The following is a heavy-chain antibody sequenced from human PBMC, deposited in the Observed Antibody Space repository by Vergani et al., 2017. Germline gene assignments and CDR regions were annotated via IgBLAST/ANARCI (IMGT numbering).Heavy chain of an antibody. CDR2: IIPIFGTT. Sequence: VQLVQSGPEMKRPGSSVKVSCKASGGTFSSNSISWVRQAPGQGLEWMGRIIPIFGTTSYAQKFQGRVTILADESTSTAYMELSSLRSEDTAVYYCARSSGYYSYYFDFWGQGTLVTVSS. V-gene: IGHV1-69*13. CDR3: ARSSGYYSYYFDF. CDR1: GGTFSSNS. J-gene: IGHJ4*02. D-gene: IGHD3-22*01.